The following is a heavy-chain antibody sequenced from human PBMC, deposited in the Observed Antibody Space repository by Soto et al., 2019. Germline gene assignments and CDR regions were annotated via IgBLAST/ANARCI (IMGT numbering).Heavy chain of an antibody. CDR3: ARDRPRSGSYYNPPQYHYGLDV. D-gene: IGHD3-10*01. Sequence: QVQLVESGGGVVQPGRSLRLSCAASGFTFSSYPMHWVRQAPGKGLEWVAVISYDGSNKFYADSVKGRFSISRDNSKNTLYLQMNSLRTEDTAVYYCARDRPRSGSYYNPPQYHYGLDVWGQATTVTVSS. V-gene: IGHV3-30-3*01. CDR2: ISYDGSNK. J-gene: IGHJ6*02. CDR1: GFTFSSYP.